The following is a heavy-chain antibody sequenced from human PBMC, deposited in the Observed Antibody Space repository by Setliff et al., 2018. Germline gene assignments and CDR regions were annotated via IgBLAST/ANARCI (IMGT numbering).Heavy chain of an antibody. D-gene: IGHD3-10*01. CDR2: INPRTGVT. V-gene: IGHV1-2*02. CDR1: GYTFTGHY. Sequence: ASVKVSCKASGYTFTGHYIHWVRQAPGQGLVWMGWINPRTGVTNSAQKFQGRVTMNRDTSITTVYMDLSRLKSDDTAVYYCARGTDYHGSGSYWAKDVWGKGTTVTV. J-gene: IGHJ6*03. CDR3: ARGTDYHGSGSYWAKDV.